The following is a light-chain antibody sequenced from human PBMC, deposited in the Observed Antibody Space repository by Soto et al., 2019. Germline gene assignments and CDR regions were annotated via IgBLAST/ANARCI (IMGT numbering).Light chain of an antibody. V-gene: IGLV2-14*01. CDR1: SSDVGGHNY. Sequence: QSVLTHPASVSGFPGQSITISCTGTSSDVGGHNYVSWYQQHPGKAPKLMIYEVSHRPSRVSNRFSGSKAGNTASLTISGLQAEDEADYYCSSYTRSSTPYVYGTGTKVTVL. CDR2: EVS. J-gene: IGLJ1*01. CDR3: SSYTRSSTPYV.